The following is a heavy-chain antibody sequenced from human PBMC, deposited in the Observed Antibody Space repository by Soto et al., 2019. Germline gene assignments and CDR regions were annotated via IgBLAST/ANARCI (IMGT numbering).Heavy chain of an antibody. J-gene: IGHJ6*02. CDR1: GFTFSDYV. Sequence: EVQLVESGGDLVQPGGSLRLSCVASGFTFSDYVMSWVRQVPGKGLEGVSSISDGGERTDYRDSVRGRFTISRDNARFTLHLQMNSLRVDDTAIYFCARDRSTDFGLDVWGQGTTVTVSS. V-gene: IGHV3-23*04. CDR2: ISDGGERT. D-gene: IGHD3-3*01. CDR3: ARDRSTDFGLDV.